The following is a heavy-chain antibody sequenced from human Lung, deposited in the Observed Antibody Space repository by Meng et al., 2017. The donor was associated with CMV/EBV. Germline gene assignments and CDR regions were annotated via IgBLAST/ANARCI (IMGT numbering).Heavy chain of an antibody. CDR2: ISWNSGSI. CDR1: GFTFDDYA. V-gene: IGHV3-9*01. D-gene: IGHD2-2*01. J-gene: IGHJ6*02. CDR3: AKDIHYGIVVVPAANNYYYSMDV. Sequence: SCAASGFTFDDYAMHWVRQAPGKGLEWVSGISWNSGSIGYADSVKGRFTISRDNAKNSLYLQMNSLRAEDTALYYCAKDIHYGIVVVPAANNYYYSMDVWXQGTTVTVSS.